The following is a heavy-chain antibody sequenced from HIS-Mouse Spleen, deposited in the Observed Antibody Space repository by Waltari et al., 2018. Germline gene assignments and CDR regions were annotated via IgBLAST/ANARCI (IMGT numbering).Heavy chain of an antibody. CDR3: ARIAEGYSSGWYAFDY. Sequence: QVTLRESGPALVKPTQTLTLTFTFSGFSLSTIGMCVSWIRQPRGKALEWLARIDWDDDKYYSTSLKTRLTISKDTSKNQVVLTMTNMDPVDTATYYCARIAEGYSSGWYAFDYWGQGTLVTVSS. CDR2: IDWDDDK. V-gene: IGHV2-70*15. D-gene: IGHD6-19*01. CDR1: GFSLSTIGMC. J-gene: IGHJ4*02.